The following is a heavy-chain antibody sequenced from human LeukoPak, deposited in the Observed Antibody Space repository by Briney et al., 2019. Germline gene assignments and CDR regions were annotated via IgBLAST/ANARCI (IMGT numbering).Heavy chain of an antibody. V-gene: IGHV4-39*07. CDR3: ARVLSYESYYYYYMDV. J-gene: IGHJ6*03. CDR1: GASVSGSAYY. CDR2: IYYSGST. Sequence: SETLSLTCTVSGASVSGSAYYWGWIRQPPGKGLEWIGSIYYSGSTYYNPSLKSRVTISLDTSKNQFSLKLSSVTAADTAVYYCARVLSYESYYYYYMDVWGKGTTVTISS. D-gene: IGHD3-16*01.